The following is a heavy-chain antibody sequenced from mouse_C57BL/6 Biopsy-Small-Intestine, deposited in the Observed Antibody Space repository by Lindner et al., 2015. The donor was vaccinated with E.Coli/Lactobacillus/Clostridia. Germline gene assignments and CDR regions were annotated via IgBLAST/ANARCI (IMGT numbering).Heavy chain of an antibody. Sequence: VQLQESGAELARPGASVKLSCKASGYTFTNYGICWLKQRTGQGLEWIGEIYRRSGNIYYNEKFKDKATLTADKSSNTAYMELRSLTSEDSAVYFCAYGDYGYFDVWGTGTTVTVSS. J-gene: IGHJ1*03. CDR2: IYRRSGNI. V-gene: IGHV1-81*01. D-gene: IGHD2-13*01. CDR1: GYTFTNYG. CDR3: AYGDYGYFDV.